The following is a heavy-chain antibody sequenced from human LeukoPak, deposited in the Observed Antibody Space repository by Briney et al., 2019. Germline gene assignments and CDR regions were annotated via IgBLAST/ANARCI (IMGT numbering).Heavy chain of an antibody. V-gene: IGHV1-46*01. J-gene: IGHJ6*02. CDR3: AREGRGGNSYGDYYYYGIDV. D-gene: IGHD5-18*01. Sequence: ASVKVSCKASGDTFTSYYIHWVRQAPGQGLEWMGIINPSSSNARYAQKFQGRITLTRDTSTNTVYMKLSSLRPGDTAVYYCAREGRGGNSYGDYYYYGIDVWGQGTTVSVSS. CDR2: INPSSSNA. CDR1: GDTFTSYY.